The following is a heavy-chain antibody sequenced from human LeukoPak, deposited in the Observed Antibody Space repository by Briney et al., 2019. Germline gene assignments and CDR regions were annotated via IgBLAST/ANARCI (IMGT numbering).Heavy chain of an antibody. Sequence: GGSLRLSCAAYRFTFSRYWMHWVRHAPGKGLVWVSRINSDGISTSYADSVKGRFTISRDNAKNTLYLQMNSLRAEDTAVYYCARGGNYYDSSGPADYWGQGTLVTVSS. J-gene: IGHJ4*02. D-gene: IGHD3-22*01. CDR1: RFTFSRYW. CDR2: INSDGIST. CDR3: ARGGNYYDSSGPADY. V-gene: IGHV3-74*01.